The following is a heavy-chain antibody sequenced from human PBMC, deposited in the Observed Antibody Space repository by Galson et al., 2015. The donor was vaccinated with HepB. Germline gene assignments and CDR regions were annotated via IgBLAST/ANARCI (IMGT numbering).Heavy chain of an antibody. CDR1: GYTFDGHY. J-gene: IGHJ4*02. D-gene: IGHD6-6*01. Sequence: SVKVSCKASGYTFDGHYMHWVRQAPGQGLEWMGRINPHSGGTDYAQKFQGRVTMTRDTSISTAYMEVRGLNSDDTAVYYCAREYSSSPHFDYWGQGTLVTVPS. CDR2: INPHSGGT. V-gene: IGHV1-2*06. CDR3: AREYSSSPHFDY.